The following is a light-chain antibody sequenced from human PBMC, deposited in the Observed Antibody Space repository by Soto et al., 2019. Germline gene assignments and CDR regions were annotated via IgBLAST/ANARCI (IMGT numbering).Light chain of an antibody. CDR3: CSYTTSSTYV. CDR1: SSDVGNYNR. J-gene: IGLJ1*01. CDR2: EVN. Sequence: QSVLTQPPSVSGSPGQSVAISCTGTSSDVGNYNRVPWYQQPPGTAPKLMIYEVNNRPSGVPDRFSGSKSGNTASLTISGLQAEDEADYYCCSYTTSSTYVFGTGTKVTVL. V-gene: IGLV2-18*02.